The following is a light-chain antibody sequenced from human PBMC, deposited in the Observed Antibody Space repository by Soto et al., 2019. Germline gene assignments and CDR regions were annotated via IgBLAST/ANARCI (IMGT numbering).Light chain of an antibody. V-gene: IGLV3-1*01. CDR3: QAWDSSTYV. Sequence: SYELTQPPSVYVYPGQTASITCYGDKLGDKYACWYQQKPGQSPVLVIYQDSKRPSGIPERVSGSNSGNTAALTISGTQALDEADYYCQAWDSSTYVFGTGTKLTVL. J-gene: IGLJ1*01. CDR1: KLGDKY. CDR2: QDS.